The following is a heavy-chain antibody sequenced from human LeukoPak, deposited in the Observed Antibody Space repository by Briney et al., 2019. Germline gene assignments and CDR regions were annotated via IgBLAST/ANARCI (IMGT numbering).Heavy chain of an antibody. D-gene: IGHD1-26*01. J-gene: IGHJ3*02. Sequence: PGGSLRLSCAASGFTFSSYAMSWVRQAPGKGLEWVSGVSGSGGSTVYTDSLKGRFTLSRDNSKNTLYLQMNSLRADDTAVYHCARGNDSGTYYGDAFDIWGQGTMVTVSS. CDR3: ARGNDSGTYYGDAFDI. CDR1: GFTFSSYA. CDR2: VSGSGGST. V-gene: IGHV3-23*01.